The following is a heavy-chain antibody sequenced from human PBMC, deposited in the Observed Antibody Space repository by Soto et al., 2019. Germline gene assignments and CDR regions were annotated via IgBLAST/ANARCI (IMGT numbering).Heavy chain of an antibody. J-gene: IGHJ4*02. CDR2: IYYGGNT. V-gene: IGHV4-59*05. D-gene: IGHD6-19*01. CDR1: SGSISLYY. Sequence: SETLSLTCTVSSGSISLYYWTWIRQPPGKGLEWVGSIYYGGNTYYNPSLKSRVTISADLSKNQFSLELHSVTAADTAVYYCSSIIYRAGWSSDTRDQGTLLTLSS. CDR3: SSIIYRAGWSSDT.